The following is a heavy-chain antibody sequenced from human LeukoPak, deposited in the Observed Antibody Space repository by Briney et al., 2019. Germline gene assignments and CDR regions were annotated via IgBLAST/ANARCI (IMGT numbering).Heavy chain of an antibody. CDR1: GGSVSSGSYY. V-gene: IGHV4-61*01. CDR2: IYYSGST. J-gene: IGHJ3*02. Sequence: SETLSLTCSVSGGSVSSGSYYWSWIRQPPGKGLVGHGYIYYSGSTNYNPSLKSRVTISVDTSKNQFSLKLSSASAADTALYYCARVEHNAFDIWGQGTMVTVSS. CDR3: ARVEHNAFDI. D-gene: IGHD1-26*01.